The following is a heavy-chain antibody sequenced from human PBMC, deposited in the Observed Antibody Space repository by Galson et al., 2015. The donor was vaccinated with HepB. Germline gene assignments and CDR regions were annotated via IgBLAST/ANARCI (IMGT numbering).Heavy chain of an antibody. CDR3: AREEGVVGATDCFDY. D-gene: IGHD1-26*01. V-gene: IGHV6-1*01. Sequence: CAISGDSVSSNSAAWNWIRQSPSRGLEWLGRTYYRSKWYNDYAVSVKSRITINPDTSKNQFSLQLNSVTPEDTAVYYCAREEGVVGATDCFDYWGQGTLVTVSS. J-gene: IGHJ4*02. CDR1: GDSVSSNSAA. CDR2: TYYRSKWYN.